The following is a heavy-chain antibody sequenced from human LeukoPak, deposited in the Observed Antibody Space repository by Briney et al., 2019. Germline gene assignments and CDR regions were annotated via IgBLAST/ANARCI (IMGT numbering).Heavy chain of an antibody. CDR1: GGSISHYF. D-gene: IGHD3-10*01. CDR2: INHSGST. V-gene: IGHV4-34*01. J-gene: IGHJ5*02. CDR3: ARGGAGWFGVGYNWFDP. Sequence: SETLSLTCTVSGGSISHYFWSWIRQPPGKGLEWIGEINHSGSTNYNPSLKSRVTISVDTSKNQFSLKLSSVTAADTAVYYCARGGAGWFGVGYNWFDPWGQGTLVTVSS.